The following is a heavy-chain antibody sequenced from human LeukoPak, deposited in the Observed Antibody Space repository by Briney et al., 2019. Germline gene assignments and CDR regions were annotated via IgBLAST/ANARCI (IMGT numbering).Heavy chain of an antibody. J-gene: IGHJ4*02. CDR3: ARTSGYDFGTDFDH. D-gene: IGHD5-12*01. CDR1: GYPFTGYY. Sequence: ASVKVSCKASGYPFTGYYLHWVRQAPGQGLEWMGWINPDSGGTDYEQKFQGRVTMTRDTSISTAYMELSRLRSDDTAVYYCARTSGYDFGTDFDHWGQGTLVTVSS. CDR2: INPDSGGT. V-gene: IGHV1-2*02.